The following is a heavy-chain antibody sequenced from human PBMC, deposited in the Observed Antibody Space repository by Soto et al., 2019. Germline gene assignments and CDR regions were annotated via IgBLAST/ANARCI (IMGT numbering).Heavy chain of an antibody. CDR1: VFTVVSKC. V-gene: IGHV3-53*01. CDR2: IWSAGLT. CDR3: ARELHKDL. D-gene: IGHD2-15*01. Sequence: PVVSLILSCSSSVFTVVSKCMNWVRQAPGKGLEWVSIIWSAGLTYYADSVRGRFTISRDISKNILFLQMNNLRAEDSDIYYCARELHKDLWGQGTLVTVSS. J-gene: IGHJ5*02.